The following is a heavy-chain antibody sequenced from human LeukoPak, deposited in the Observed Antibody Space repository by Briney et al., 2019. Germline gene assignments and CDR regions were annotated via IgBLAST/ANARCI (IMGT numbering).Heavy chain of an antibody. Sequence: SETLSLTCAVYGGSFSGYYWSWIRQPPGKGLEWIGEINHSGSTNYNPSLKSRVTISVDTSKNQFSLKLSSVTAADAAVYYCARIHGSGSNNWGQGTLVTVSS. J-gene: IGHJ4*02. CDR3: ARIHGSGSNN. CDR2: INHSGST. D-gene: IGHD3-10*01. CDR1: GGSFSGYY. V-gene: IGHV4-34*01.